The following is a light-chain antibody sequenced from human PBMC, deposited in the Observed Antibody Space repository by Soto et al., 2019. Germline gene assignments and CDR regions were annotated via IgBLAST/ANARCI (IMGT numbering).Light chain of an antibody. CDR1: QSVSYN. Sequence: EILMTQSPATLSVSPGETATLSCRASQSVSYNLAWYQQKPGQGPRRLIYGAFTRATGIPARFSGSGYGTDFTLNISSLQSEDFAVYYCQQYKNWPPLTFGGGNKVEIK. CDR2: GAF. CDR3: QQYKNWPPLT. V-gene: IGKV3-15*01. J-gene: IGKJ4*01.